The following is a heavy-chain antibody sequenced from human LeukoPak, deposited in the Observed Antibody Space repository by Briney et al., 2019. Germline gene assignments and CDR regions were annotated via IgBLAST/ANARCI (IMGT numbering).Heavy chain of an antibody. CDR3: VTQQGGNPAY. J-gene: IGHJ4*02. Sequence: RGSLRLSCAASGLTFSSHWMHWVRQAPGKGLVWVSRITNDGSSTTYADSVKGRFTISRDNAKNMLYLQVNSLRAEDTAVYYCVTQQGGNPAYWGQGTLVTVSS. D-gene: IGHD1-14*01. CDR2: ITNDGSST. V-gene: IGHV3-74*01. CDR1: GLTFSSHW.